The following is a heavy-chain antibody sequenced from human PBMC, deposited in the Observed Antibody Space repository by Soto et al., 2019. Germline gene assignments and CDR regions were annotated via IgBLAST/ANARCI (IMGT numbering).Heavy chain of an antibody. Sequence: GESLRISCKASGYTFTTSWIGWVRQMPGQGLEWMGIIDPGDSDTRYSPSFQGRITISVDKSISTAYLQWSSLEASDTAIYYCARHAGNSWKGDYFDYWGRGALVTVSS. CDR1: GYTFTTSW. J-gene: IGHJ4*02. CDR2: IDPGDSDT. CDR3: ARHAGNSWKGDYFDY. D-gene: IGHD6-13*01. V-gene: IGHV5-51*01.